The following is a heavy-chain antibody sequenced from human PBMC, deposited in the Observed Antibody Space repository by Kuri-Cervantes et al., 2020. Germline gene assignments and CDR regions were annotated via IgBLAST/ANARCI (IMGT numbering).Heavy chain of an antibody. V-gene: IGHV1-69*06. CDR2: ITPIFGTG. D-gene: IGHD2-2*01. CDR3: ARGGYCSSTSCSRGGPFDY. CDR1: GGTFGSNA. J-gene: IGHJ4*02. Sequence: SVKVSCKASGGTFGSNAISWVRQAPGQGLEWMGGITPIFGTGNYAQKFQGRVTITADKSTSTAHLELSRLTSEDTAVYYCARGGYCSSTSCSRGGPFDYWGQGTLVTVSS.